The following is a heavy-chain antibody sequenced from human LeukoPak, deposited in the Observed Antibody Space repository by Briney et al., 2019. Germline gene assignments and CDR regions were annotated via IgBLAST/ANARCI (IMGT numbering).Heavy chain of an antibody. V-gene: IGHV3-23*01. J-gene: IGHJ6*02. CDR2: LSGSGGST. CDR3: ARDREAKARIGGMDV. D-gene: IGHD2-15*01. Sequence: GGSLRLSCAASGFTFYSYAMSWVRQAPGMGLEWVSALSGSGGSTYYADSVKGRFTISRDNSKDTLYLQMNSLRAEDTAIYYCARDREAKARIGGMDVWGQGTTVVVSS. CDR1: GFTFYSYA.